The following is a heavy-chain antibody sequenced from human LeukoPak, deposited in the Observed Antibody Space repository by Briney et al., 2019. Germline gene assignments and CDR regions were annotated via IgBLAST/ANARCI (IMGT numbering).Heavy chain of an antibody. J-gene: IGHJ4*02. CDR1: GFIFSNYA. CDR2: ISGSGGST. V-gene: IGHV3-23*01. Sequence: HSGGSLTLSCAAAGFIFSNYAMSWVRQAPGKGLEWVSAISGSGGSTYYADSVKGRFTVSRDNSKNTLYLQMSGLRAEDTAVYYCASRVGYYFDHWGQGTLVTVSS. CDR3: ASRVGYYFDH. D-gene: IGHD5-24*01.